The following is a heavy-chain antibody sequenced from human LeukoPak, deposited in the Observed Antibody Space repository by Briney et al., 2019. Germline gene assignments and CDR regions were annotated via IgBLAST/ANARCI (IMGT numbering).Heavy chain of an antibody. D-gene: IGHD2-2*01. CDR1: GFTFSSYA. V-gene: IGHV3-30-3*01. J-gene: IGHJ4*02. Sequence: GGSLRLSCAASGFTFSSYAMHWVRQAPGKGLEWVALISYDGSNKYYADSVKGRFTISRDNSKNTLYLQMNSLRAEDTAVYYCARALVVVPATSDFWGQGTLVTVSS. CDR3: ARALVVVPATSDF. CDR2: ISYDGSNK.